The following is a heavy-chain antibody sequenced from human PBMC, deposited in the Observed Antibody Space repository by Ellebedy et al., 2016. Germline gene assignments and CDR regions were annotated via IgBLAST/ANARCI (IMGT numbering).Heavy chain of an antibody. Sequence: ASVKVSCXASGGTFSSYDINWVRQATGQGLEWMGWMNPNSGNTGYAQKFQGRVTMTRNTSISTAYMELSSLRSEDTAVYYCARGKIKSKARSMDVWGQGTTVTVSS. CDR3: ARGKIKSKARSMDV. CDR2: MNPNSGNT. D-gene: IGHD3-16*01. CDR1: GGTFSSYD. V-gene: IGHV1-8*02. J-gene: IGHJ6*02.